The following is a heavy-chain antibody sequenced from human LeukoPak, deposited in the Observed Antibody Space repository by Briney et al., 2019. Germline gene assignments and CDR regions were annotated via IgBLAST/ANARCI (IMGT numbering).Heavy chain of an antibody. V-gene: IGHV3-13*01. CDR3: ARAVVGSSDYFDY. CDR2: IGTAGDT. D-gene: IGHD6-6*01. Sequence: PGGSLRLSCAASGFTFSSYDMPWVRQATGKGLEWVSAIGTAGDTYYPGSVKGRFTISRENAKNSLYLQMNSLRAGDTAVYYCARAVVGSSDYFDYWGQGTLVTVSS. CDR1: GFTFSSYD. J-gene: IGHJ4*02.